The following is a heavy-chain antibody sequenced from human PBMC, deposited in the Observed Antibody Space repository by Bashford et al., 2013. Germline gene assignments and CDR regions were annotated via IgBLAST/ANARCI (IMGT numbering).Heavy chain of an antibody. CDR1: GFTFSSYA. D-gene: IGHD6-19*01. CDR2: ISGSGGST. Sequence: GSLRLSCAASGFTFSSYAMSWVRQAPGKGLEWVSAISGSGGSTYYVDSVKGRFTISRDNAKNSLYLQMNSLRAEDTAVYYCARDYLRWLVHNGMDVWGQGTTVTVSS. J-gene: IGHJ6*02. CDR3: ARDYLRWLVHNGMDV. V-gene: IGHV3-23*01.